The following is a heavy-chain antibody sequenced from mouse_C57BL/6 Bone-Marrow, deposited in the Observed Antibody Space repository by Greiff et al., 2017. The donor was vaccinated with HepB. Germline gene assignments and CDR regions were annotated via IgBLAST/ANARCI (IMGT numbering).Heavy chain of an antibody. CDR1: GFTFSDYY. Sequence: EVHLVESGGGLVQPGGSLKLSCAASGFTFSDYYMYWVRQTPEKRLEWVAYISNGGGSTYYPDTVKGRFTISRDNAKNTLYLQMSRLKSEDTAMYYCARHGRITTVVYWYFDVWGTGTTVTVSS. CDR3: ARHGRITTVVYWYFDV. D-gene: IGHD1-1*01. J-gene: IGHJ1*03. V-gene: IGHV5-12*01. CDR2: ISNGGGST.